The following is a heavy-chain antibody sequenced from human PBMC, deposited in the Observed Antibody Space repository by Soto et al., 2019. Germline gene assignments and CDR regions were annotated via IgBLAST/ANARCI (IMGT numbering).Heavy chain of an antibody. CDR1: GGTFSSYA. V-gene: IGHV1-69*12. CDR3: ARDRGASGGMDV. CDR2: IIPIFGTA. J-gene: IGHJ6*02. D-gene: IGHD3-10*01. Sequence: QVQLVQSVAEVKKPGSSVKVSCKASGGTFSSYAISWVRQAPGHGLEWMGGIIPIFGTANDAQKFQGRVTITAAESTSTAYMELSSLRSEDTAVYYCARDRGASGGMDVWGQGTTVTASS.